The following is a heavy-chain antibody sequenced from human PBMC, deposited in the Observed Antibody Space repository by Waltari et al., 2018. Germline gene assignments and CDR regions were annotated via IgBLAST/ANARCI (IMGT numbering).Heavy chain of an antibody. Sequence: EVQLVQSGAEVKKPGESLKISCKGSGYSFTSYWIGWVRQMPGKGLEWMGILYPGASATRDSPAFQGQVTIAADKSISTAYLQWSSPKASDTAMYYCARPPRVGAAFDYWGQGTLVTVSS. CDR3: ARPPRVGAAFDY. V-gene: IGHV5-51*03. CDR2: LYPGASAT. D-gene: IGHD2-15*01. J-gene: IGHJ4*02. CDR1: GYSFTSYW.